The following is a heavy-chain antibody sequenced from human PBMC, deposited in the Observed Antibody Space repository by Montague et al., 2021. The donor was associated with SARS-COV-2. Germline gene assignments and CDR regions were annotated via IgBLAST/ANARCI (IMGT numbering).Heavy chain of an antibody. CDR1: GFSLSTSGVG. D-gene: IGHD5-18*01. CDR3: AHKSAMFTVSYFDY. CDR2: IYWDDDK. J-gene: IGHJ4*02. Sequence: PALVKPTQTLTLTCTFSGFSLSTSGVGVGWIRQPPGKALEWLALIYWDDDKRYSPSLKSRLNITKDTSKNQVVLTMTNMDPVDTATYYCAHKSAMFTVSYFDYWGQGTQVTVAS. V-gene: IGHV2-5*02.